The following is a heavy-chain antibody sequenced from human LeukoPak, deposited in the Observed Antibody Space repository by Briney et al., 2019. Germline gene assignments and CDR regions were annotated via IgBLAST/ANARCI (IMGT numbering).Heavy chain of an antibody. CDR2: MSPNSGNT. Sequence: ASVKVSCKASGYTFTSYDINWVRQATGQGLEWMGWMSPNSGNTGYAQKFQGRVTMTRNTSISTAYMELSSLRSEDTAVYYCARARWGCGSWDCAFYYWGQGTMVTVSS. J-gene: IGHJ3*01. CDR1: GYTFTSYD. V-gene: IGHV1-8*01. D-gene: IGHD2-21*01. CDR3: ARARWGCGSWDCAFYY.